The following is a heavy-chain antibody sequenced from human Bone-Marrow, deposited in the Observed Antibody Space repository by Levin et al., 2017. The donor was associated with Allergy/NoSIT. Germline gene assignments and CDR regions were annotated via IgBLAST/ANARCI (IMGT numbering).Heavy chain of an antibody. J-gene: IGHJ4*02. CDR1: GFTFTSYA. CDR3: AREGGVHTPYFDS. V-gene: IGHV3-30*04. D-gene: IGHD2-8*02. CDR2: MSYDGTSK. Sequence: PGGSLRLSCAASGFTFTSYAIHWVRQAPGRGLQWVAMMSYDGTSKYDAESVRGRFTVSRDNSRNIVYLFMTNLRAGDTAVYYCAREGGVHTPYFDSWGQGTPVTVSS.